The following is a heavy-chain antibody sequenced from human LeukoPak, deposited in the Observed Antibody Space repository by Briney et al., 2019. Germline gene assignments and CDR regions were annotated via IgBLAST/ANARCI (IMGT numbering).Heavy chain of an antibody. CDR2: INHSGST. CDR1: GGSFSGYY. D-gene: IGHD3-3*01. J-gene: IGHJ6*03. V-gene: IGHV4-34*01. CDR3: ARILRLYYMDV. Sequence: SETLSLTCAVYGGSFSGYYWSWIRQPPGKGLEWIGEINHSGSTNYNPSLKSRVTISVDTSKNQFSLKLSSVTAADTAVYYCARILRLYYMDVWGKGTTVTVSS.